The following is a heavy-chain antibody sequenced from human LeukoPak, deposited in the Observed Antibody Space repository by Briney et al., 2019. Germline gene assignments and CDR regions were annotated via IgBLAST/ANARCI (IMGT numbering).Heavy chain of an antibody. D-gene: IGHD3-10*01. V-gene: IGHV3-9*01. CDR3: AKVPTRVLLWFGELLYDY. J-gene: IGHJ4*02. CDR2: ISWNSGSI. CDR1: GFTFDDYA. Sequence: GGSLRLSCAASGFTFDDYAMHWVRQAPGKGLEWVSGISWNSGSIGYADSVKGRFTISRDNSKNTLYLQMNSLRAEDTAVYYCAKVPTRVLLWFGELLYDYWGQGTLATVSS.